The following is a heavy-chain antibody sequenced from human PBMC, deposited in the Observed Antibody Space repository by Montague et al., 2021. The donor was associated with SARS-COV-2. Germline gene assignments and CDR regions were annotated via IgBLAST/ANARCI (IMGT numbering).Heavy chain of an antibody. J-gene: IGHJ6*02. CDR2: IYYSGTT. D-gene: IGHD2-15*01. CDR1: GASISSGGFY. CDR3: ARGLPYQMVGGALPNYSMDV. Sequence: TLSLTCTVSGASISSGGFYWTWLRQHPRKGLEWIGFIYYSGTTYHNPSLKSRLTISIDTSKNQFSLTLSSVTDADTAVYYCARGLPYQMVGGALPNYSMDVWGQGTTVTVSS. V-gene: IGHV4-31*03.